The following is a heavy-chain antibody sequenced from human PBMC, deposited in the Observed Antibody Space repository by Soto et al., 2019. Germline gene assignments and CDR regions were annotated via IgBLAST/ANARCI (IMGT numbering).Heavy chain of an antibody. CDR2: MYHRGSI. D-gene: IGHD1-1*01. J-gene: IGHJ4*02. V-gene: IGHV4-59*11. Sequence: PSETLSLTCSVSGGSISSHYWSWIRQPPGEGLEWIGYMYHRGSINYSPSLRSRVAISIDTSKNQFSLKLSSVTSADTAMYYCAILDAGSWYFHSWGQGTLVTVSS. CDR1: GGSISSHY. CDR3: AILDAGSWYFHS.